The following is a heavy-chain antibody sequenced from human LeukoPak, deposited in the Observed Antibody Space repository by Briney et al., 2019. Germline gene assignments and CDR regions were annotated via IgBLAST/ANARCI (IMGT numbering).Heavy chain of an antibody. J-gene: IGHJ5*02. Sequence: GGSLRLSCAASGFTFSSYWMSWVRQAPGKGLEWVANIKQDGSEKYYVDSVKGRFTISRDNAKSSLYLQMNSLRAEDTAVYYCATLQAGYCSSTSCYTGGFDPWGQGTLVTVSS. CDR3: ATLQAGYCSSTSCYTGGFDP. CDR1: GFTFSSYW. D-gene: IGHD2-2*02. V-gene: IGHV3-7*01. CDR2: IKQDGSEK.